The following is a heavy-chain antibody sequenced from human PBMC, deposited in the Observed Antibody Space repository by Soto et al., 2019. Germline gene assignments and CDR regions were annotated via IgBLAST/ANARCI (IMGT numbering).Heavy chain of an antibody. J-gene: IGHJ6*02. Sequence: QVQLVESGGGLVKPGGSLRLSCAASGFTFSDYYMSWIRQATGKGLEWVSYISSSCSTIYYADSVKGRFTISMDNAKNSLYLQMNSLRAEDTAVYYCARAFCATSYYYGMDVWGQGTTVTVSS. CDR3: ARAFCATSYYYGMDV. CDR2: ISSSCSTI. CDR1: GFTFSDYY. V-gene: IGHV3-11*01. D-gene: IGHD3-3*01.